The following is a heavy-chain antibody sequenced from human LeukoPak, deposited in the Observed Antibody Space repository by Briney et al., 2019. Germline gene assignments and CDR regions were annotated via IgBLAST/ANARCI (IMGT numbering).Heavy chain of an antibody. CDR1: GGSFSGYY. V-gene: IGHV4-34*01. J-gene: IGHJ6*03. Sequence: PSETLSLTCAVYGGSFSGYYWSWIRQPPGKGLEWIGEINHSGSTNYNPSLKSRVTISVDTSKNQFSLKLSSVTAADTAVYYCALGGNRAPYYYYMDVWGKGTTVTVSS. CDR3: ALGGNRAPYYYYMDV. D-gene: IGHD1-14*01. CDR2: INHSGST.